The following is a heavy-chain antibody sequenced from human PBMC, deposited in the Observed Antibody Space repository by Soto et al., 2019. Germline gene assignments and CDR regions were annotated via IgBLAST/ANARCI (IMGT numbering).Heavy chain of an antibody. CDR2: IKAKSDGGTT. Sequence: GGSLRLGCAASGFTFRKAWMSWVRQAPGKGLEWVGRIKAKSDGGTTDYAAPLKGRFTVSRDDSKNTLYLQMSSLKIEDTAVYFCTTPNISDYYWGQGALVTVSS. V-gene: IGHV3-15*05. J-gene: IGHJ4*02. D-gene: IGHD3-22*01. CDR1: GFTFRKAW. CDR3: TTPNISDYY.